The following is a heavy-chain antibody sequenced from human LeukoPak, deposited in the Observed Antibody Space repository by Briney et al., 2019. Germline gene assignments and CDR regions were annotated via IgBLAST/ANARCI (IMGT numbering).Heavy chain of an antibody. CDR2: ISSSSSYI. V-gene: IGHV3-21*01. Sequence: GRSLRLSCAASGFTFSSYSMNWVRQAPGKGLEWVSSISSSSSYIYYADSVKGRFTISRDNAKNSLYLQMNSLRAEDTAVYYCARTGGIVGATTPLDYWGQGTLVTVSS. D-gene: IGHD1-26*01. CDR1: GFTFSSYS. CDR3: ARTGGIVGATTPLDY. J-gene: IGHJ4*02.